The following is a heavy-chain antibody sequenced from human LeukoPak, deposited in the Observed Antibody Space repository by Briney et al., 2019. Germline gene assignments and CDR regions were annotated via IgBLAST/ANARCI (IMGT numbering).Heavy chain of an antibody. J-gene: IGHJ4*02. V-gene: IGHV3-23*01. CDR1: GFTFSSYA. CDR2: ISGSGGST. Sequence: GGSLRLSCAASGFTFSSYAMSWVRQAPGKGLEWVSAISGSGGSTYYADSVKGRFTISRDNSKNTLYLQMNSLRAEDTAVYYGAKDLGSSSTSFDYWGQGTLVTVSS. CDR3: AKDLGSSSTSFDY. D-gene: IGHD6-6*01.